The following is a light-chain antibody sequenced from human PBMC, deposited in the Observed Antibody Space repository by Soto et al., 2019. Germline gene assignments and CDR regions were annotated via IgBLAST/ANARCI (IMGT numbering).Light chain of an antibody. J-gene: IGKJ1*01. V-gene: IGKV3-15*01. CDR3: QQYNNWWT. CDR2: RTS. CDR1: QSISSN. Sequence: EIVMTQSPATLSVSPGERATHSCRASQSISSNLAWYQQKPGQAPRLLMFRTSSRATGFPARFSGSGSGTEFNLTISSLQSEDFGVYYCQQYNNWWTFGQGTKVDI.